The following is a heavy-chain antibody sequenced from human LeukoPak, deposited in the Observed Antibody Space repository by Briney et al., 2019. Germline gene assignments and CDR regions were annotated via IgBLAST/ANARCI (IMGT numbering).Heavy chain of an antibody. CDR2: ISSSSSTI. CDR3: TRDHHRRHYDSQARNTFDI. V-gene: IGHV3-48*01. Sequence: WGSLRLSCAASGFTFSSYSINWVRQVPGKGLEWVSYISSSSSTIYYADSVRGRFTISRDNAKNSLYLQMNSLRAEDTAVYYCTRDHHRRHYDSQARNTFDIWGQGTMVTVSS. D-gene: IGHD3-22*01. CDR1: GFTFSSYS. J-gene: IGHJ3*02.